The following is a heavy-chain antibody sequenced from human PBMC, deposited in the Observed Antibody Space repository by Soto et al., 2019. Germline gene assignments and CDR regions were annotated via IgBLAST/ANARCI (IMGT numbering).Heavy chain of an antibody. V-gene: IGHV4-61*01. Sequence: QVQLQESGPGLVKPSETLSLTCTVSGGSVISGSYYWSWIRQPPGKGLEWVGCISDTGSGDYNPALKNAVTISVHTSKRQFSLSLNSVTAADTAVYYCGRAHSGCEPLGMDVWGKGTMVVVSS. CDR2: ISDTGSG. D-gene: IGHD5-12*01. CDR1: GGSVISGSYY. CDR3: GRAHSGCEPLGMDV. J-gene: IGHJ6*04.